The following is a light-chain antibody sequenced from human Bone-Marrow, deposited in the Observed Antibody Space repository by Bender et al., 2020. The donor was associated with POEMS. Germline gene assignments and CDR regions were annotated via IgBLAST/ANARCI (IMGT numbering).Light chain of an antibody. Sequence: QSVLTQPPSASGTPGQRVTISCSGGSSNIGAHAVNWYQHLPGTAPKLLIYSSHRRPSEVPDRFSGSRSGTSASLAISGLQSEDEADYYCAAWDDSLSGFYVFGTGTKVTVL. CDR2: SSH. J-gene: IGLJ1*01. CDR3: AAWDDSLSGFYV. CDR1: SSNIGAHA. V-gene: IGLV1-44*01.